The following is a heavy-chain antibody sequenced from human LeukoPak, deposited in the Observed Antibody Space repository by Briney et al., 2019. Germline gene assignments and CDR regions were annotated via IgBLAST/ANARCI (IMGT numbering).Heavy chain of an antibody. CDR2: ISGDGGST. J-gene: IGHJ6*03. D-gene: IGHD5-18*01. CDR1: GFTFDAYA. Sequence: GGSLRLSCAASGFTFDAYAMHWVRQAPGKGLEWVSLISGDGGSTYYADSVKGRFTISRDNSKNSLYLQMNSLRTEDTALYYCAKDTLRGYSYGFHNYMDVWGKGTTVTVS. V-gene: IGHV3-43*02. CDR3: AKDTLRGYSYGFHNYMDV.